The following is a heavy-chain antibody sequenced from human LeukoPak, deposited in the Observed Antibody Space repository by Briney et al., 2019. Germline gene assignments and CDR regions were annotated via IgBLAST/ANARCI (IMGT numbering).Heavy chain of an antibody. Sequence: ASVKVSCKASGCTFTGYYMHWVRQAPGQGLEWMGWNNPNSGGTNYAQKFQGWVTMTRDTSISTAYMELSRLRSDDTAVYYCARVSTKGYCSSTSCYGGVGWFDPWGQGTLVTVSS. CDR3: ARVSTKGYCSSTSCYGGVGWFDP. CDR1: GCTFTGYY. J-gene: IGHJ5*02. CDR2: NNPNSGGT. V-gene: IGHV1-2*04. D-gene: IGHD2-2*01.